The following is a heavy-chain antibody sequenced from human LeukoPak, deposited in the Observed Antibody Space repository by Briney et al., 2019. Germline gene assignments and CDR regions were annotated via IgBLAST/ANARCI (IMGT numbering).Heavy chain of an antibody. CDR3: ARDDRRKSGSPRWFDP. CDR1: GLTFSLYA. Sequence: PGGSLRLSCEVSGLTFSLYAVSWVRQAPGKGLEWVSAISGSGRGIYYADSVKGRFSISRDNAKNSLYLQMSSLRDEDTAVYYCARDDRRKSGSPRWFDPWGQGTLVTVSS. J-gene: IGHJ5*02. D-gene: IGHD1-26*01. CDR2: ISGSGRGI. V-gene: IGHV3-23*01.